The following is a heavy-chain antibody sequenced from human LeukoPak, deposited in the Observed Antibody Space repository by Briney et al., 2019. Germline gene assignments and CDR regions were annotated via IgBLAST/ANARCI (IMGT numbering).Heavy chain of an antibody. CDR3: ARVGYSSSWEYFQH. V-gene: IGHV3-7*01. Sequence: GGSLRLSCAASGFTFSRYWMSWVRQAPGKGLGWVANIKQDGSEKYYVDSVKGRSTISRDNAKNSLYLQMNSLRAEDTAVYYCARVGYSSSWEYFQHWGQGTLVTVSS. CDR1: GFTFSRYW. D-gene: IGHD6-13*01. J-gene: IGHJ1*01. CDR2: IKQDGSEK.